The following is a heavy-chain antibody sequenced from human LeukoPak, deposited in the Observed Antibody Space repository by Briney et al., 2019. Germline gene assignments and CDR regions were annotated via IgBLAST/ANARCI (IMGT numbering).Heavy chain of an antibody. Sequence: SQTLSLTFTVSGGSICSGSYYWTWIRPPAGKGLEWIGRIYTSESTNYNPSLKSRVTISVDTSKNQFSLKLSSVTAADTAVYYCARAPGVTTFTSFDYWGQGTLVTVSS. J-gene: IGHJ4*02. CDR2: IYTSEST. CDR3: ARAPGVTTFTSFDY. D-gene: IGHD2/OR15-2a*01. CDR1: GGSICSGSYY. V-gene: IGHV4-61*02.